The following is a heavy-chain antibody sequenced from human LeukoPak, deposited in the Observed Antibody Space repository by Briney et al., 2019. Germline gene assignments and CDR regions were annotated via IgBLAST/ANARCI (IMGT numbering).Heavy chain of an antibody. CDR3: ARGARGVLDY. J-gene: IGHJ4*02. D-gene: IGHD2-8*02. CDR2: IYYSGST. V-gene: IGHV4-59*01. Sequence: PSETLSLTCTVSGGSISSYYWSWIRQPPGKGLEWIGYIYYSGSTNYNPSLKSRVTIPVDTSKNQFSLKLSSVTAADTAVYYCARGARGVLDYWGQGTLVTVSS. CDR1: GGSISSYY.